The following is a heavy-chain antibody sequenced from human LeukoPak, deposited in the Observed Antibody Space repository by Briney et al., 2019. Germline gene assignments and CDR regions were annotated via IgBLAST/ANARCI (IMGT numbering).Heavy chain of an antibody. CDR2: IHYSGST. D-gene: IGHD3-10*01. CDR3: ARDRGLLDGFDI. CDR1: GGSISTYY. Sequence: SETLSLTCTVSGGSISTYYWSWIRQPQGKELEWIGYIHYSGSTNYKPSLKSRLTILFDTSKNQLSLRLNPVTAADTAVYFCARDRGLLDGFDIWGQGTMVTVSS. V-gene: IGHV4-59*01. J-gene: IGHJ3*02.